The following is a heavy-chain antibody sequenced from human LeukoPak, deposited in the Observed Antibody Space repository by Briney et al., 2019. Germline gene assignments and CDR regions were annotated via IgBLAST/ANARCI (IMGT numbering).Heavy chain of an antibody. V-gene: IGHV3-30-3*01. CDR3: ALGRGDY. Sequence: GGSLRLSCAASGFTFSSYAMHWVRQAPGKGLEWVAVISYDGSNKYYADSVKGRFTISRDNSKNTLYLQMNSLRAEDTAVYYCALGRGDYWGQGTPVTVPS. J-gene: IGHJ4*02. CDR1: GFTFSSYA. CDR2: ISYDGSNK. D-gene: IGHD7-27*01.